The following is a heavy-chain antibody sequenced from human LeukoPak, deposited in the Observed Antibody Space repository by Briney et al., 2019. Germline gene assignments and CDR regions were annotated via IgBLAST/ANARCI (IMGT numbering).Heavy chain of an antibody. CDR1: GYTLTELS. D-gene: IGHD3-16*01. V-gene: IGHV1-24*01. CDR2: FDPEDGET. Sequence: ASVKVSCKVSGYTLTELSMHWVRQAPGKGLEWMGGFDPEDGETIYAQKFQGRVTMTEDTSTDTAYMELSSLRSEDTAVYYCAKDIYEDEDSSSGGMDVWGQGTTVTVSS. CDR3: AKDIYEDEDSSSGGMDV. J-gene: IGHJ6*02.